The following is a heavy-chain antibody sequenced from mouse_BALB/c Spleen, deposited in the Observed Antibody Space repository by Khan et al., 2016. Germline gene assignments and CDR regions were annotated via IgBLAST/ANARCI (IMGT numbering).Heavy chain of an antibody. Sequence: EVQLVESGGGLVQPGGSLNLSCAASGFDFSRYWMSWARQAPGKGQEWIGVINPGSSTINYTPSLKDKFIISRDNAQTTLYLQMSKVRSEDTALLFCARLVYGYAIVCWGQGTSVTLSS. CDR2: INPGSSTI. CDR1: GFDFSRYW. V-gene: IGHV4-2*02. J-gene: IGHJ4*01. D-gene: IGHD1-1*01. CDR3: ARLVYGYAIVC.